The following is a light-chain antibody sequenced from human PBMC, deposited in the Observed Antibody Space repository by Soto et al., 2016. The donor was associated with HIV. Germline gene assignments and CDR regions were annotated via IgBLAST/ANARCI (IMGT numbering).Light chain of an antibody. Sequence: SYELTQPPSVSVAPGKTASITCGRNNIGSKTVCWYQQKPGQAPVLVVCDDSDRPSRIPDRFSASTSANTAALTIITVEAGDEADYFCQMWDSSTDFWVFGGGTKLTVL. CDR1: NIGSKT. V-gene: IGLV3-21*03. CDR2: DDS. J-gene: IGLJ3*02. CDR3: QMWDSSTDFWV.